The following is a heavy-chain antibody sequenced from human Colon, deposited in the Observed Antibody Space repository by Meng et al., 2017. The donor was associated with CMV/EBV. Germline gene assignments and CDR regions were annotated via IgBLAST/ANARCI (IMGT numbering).Heavy chain of an antibody. CDR2: VYFSGRT. CDR3: ARSNYRLFDRGRPYYYYGMDV. D-gene: IGHD3-22*01. Sequence: SEPLSLTGSVSGGSMITYYYTWIRQTPGRGLEWLGYVYFSGRTIYNPSLRGRVSMSLDVPENQVSLNLTSVTAADTAVYFCARSNYRLFDRGRPYYYYGMDVWGQGTTVTVSS. J-gene: IGHJ6*02. CDR1: GGSMITYY. V-gene: IGHV4-59*12.